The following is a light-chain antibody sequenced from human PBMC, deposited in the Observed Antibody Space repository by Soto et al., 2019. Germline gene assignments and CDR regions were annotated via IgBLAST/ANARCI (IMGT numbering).Light chain of an antibody. Sequence: QSALTQPASVSGSPGQSITISCTGTSSDVGGYKYVSWYQQHPGKAPKLMIYDIRNRPSGVSNRFSGSKSGNTASLTISGLQAEDEVDYYCSSYTSSSTRVFRTGTKLTVL. CDR1: SSDVGGYKY. J-gene: IGLJ1*01. CDR3: SSYTSSSTRV. CDR2: DIR. V-gene: IGLV2-14*03.